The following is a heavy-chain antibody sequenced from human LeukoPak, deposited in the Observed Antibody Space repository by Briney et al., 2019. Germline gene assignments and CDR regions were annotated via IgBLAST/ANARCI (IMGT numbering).Heavy chain of an antibody. CDR3: AGYYYDSSGYYPYYFDY. V-gene: IGHV3-48*02. CDR1: GFTFSSYS. Sequence: GGPLRVSCAASGFTFSSYSMNWVRQAPGKGLEWVSYISRYSRTIYYADSVKGRFTISRDNAKNSLYLQMNSLRDEDTAVYYCAGYYYDSSGYYPYYFDYWGQGT. D-gene: IGHD3-22*01. J-gene: IGHJ4*02. CDR2: ISRYSRTI.